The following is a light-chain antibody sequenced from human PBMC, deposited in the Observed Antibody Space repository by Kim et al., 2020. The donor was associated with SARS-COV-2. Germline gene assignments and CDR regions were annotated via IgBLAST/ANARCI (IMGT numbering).Light chain of an antibody. CDR2: SNI. CDR3: AAWDDSLNGPV. J-gene: IGLJ3*02. V-gene: IGLV1-44*01. CDR1: SSDIGSNT. Sequence: GQTVTISCAGRSSDIGSNTVIWYQQHPGPAPPPLIYSNIQQPSGVPDRCSGCTSGTTASLAISGRQSEDEADDYCAAWDDSLNGPVFGGGTQLTVL.